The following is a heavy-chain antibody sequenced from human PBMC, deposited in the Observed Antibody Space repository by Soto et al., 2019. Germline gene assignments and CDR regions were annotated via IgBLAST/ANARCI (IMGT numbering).Heavy chain of an antibody. V-gene: IGHV3-13*01. CDR3: ARGIAAAQKYNWFDP. D-gene: IGHD6-13*01. CDR2: IGTAGDT. CDR1: GFTFSSYA. J-gene: IGHJ5*02. Sequence: GGSLRLSCAASGFTFSSYAMSWVRQAPGKGLEWVSAIGTAGDTYYPGSVKGRFTISRENAKNSLYLQMNSLRAGDTAVYYCARGIAAAQKYNWFDPWGQGTLVTVSS.